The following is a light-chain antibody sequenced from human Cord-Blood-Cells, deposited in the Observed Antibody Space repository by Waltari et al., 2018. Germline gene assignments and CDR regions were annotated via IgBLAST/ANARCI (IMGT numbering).Light chain of an antibody. V-gene: IGLV6-57*03. Sequence: NFMLTQPHSVSESPGKTVTTSCTRSSGSIASNYVQWYQQRPGSAPTTVIYEDNQRPSGVPDRFSGSIDSSSNSASLTISGLKTEDEADYYCQSYDSSPWVFGGGTKLTVL. CDR1: SGSIASNY. J-gene: IGLJ3*02. CDR2: EDN. CDR3: QSYDSSPWV.